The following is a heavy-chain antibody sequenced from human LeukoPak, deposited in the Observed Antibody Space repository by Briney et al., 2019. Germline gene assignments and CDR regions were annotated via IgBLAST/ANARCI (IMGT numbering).Heavy chain of an antibody. CDR2: INPNSGGT. CDR3: ARDSVGAEDDAFDI. V-gene: IGHV1-2*02. Sequence: GASVKVSCKASGYTFTGYYMHWVRQAPGQGLEWMGWINPNSGGTNYAQKFQGRVTMTRDTSISTAYMELSRLRSDDTAVYYCARDSVGAEDDAFDIWGQGTMVTVSS. D-gene: IGHD1-26*01. CDR1: GYTFTGYY. J-gene: IGHJ3*02.